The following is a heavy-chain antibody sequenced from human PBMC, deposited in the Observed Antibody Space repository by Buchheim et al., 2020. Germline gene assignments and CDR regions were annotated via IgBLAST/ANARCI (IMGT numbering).Heavy chain of an antibody. CDR3: ARRGAGGTPDLGYYYGMDV. CDR1: GFTFSSYA. D-gene: IGHD1-1*01. CDR2: ISGSGGST. Sequence: EVQLLESGGGLVQPGGSLRLSCAASGFTFSSYAMSWVRQAPGKGLEWVSAISGSGGSTYYADSVKGRFTISRDNAKNSLYLQMNSLRAEDTALYHCARRGAGGTPDLGYYYGMDVWGQGTT. J-gene: IGHJ6*02. V-gene: IGHV3-23*01.